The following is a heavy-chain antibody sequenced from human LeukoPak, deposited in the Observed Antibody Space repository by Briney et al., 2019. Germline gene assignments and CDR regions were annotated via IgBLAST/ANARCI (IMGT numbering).Heavy chain of an antibody. J-gene: IGHJ5*01. D-gene: IGHD6-19*01. V-gene: IGHV3-7*01. CDR2: IKQDGSEK. Sequence: GGSLRLSCAASGSTFSTYWMSWVRQAPGKGLEWVADIKQDGSEKYYVDSVKGRFTISRDNAKNSLYLQMNSLRAEDTAVYYCARAGSGWFEYWGQGTLVTVSS. CDR1: GSTFSTYW. CDR3: ARAGSGWFEY.